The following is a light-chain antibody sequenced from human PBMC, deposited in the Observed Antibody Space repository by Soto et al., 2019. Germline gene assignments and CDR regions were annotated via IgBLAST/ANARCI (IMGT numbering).Light chain of an antibody. J-gene: IGLJ1*01. V-gene: IGLV2-11*01. CDR3: ATWDDGLNGPLYV. Sequence: QSALTQPASVSGSPGQSITISCTGTSSDVGSYNYVSWYQHHPGKAPKLMICDVSRRPSGVPDRFSGSKSGNTASLTISGLQAEDEAEYYCATWDDGLNGPLYVFGSGTKLTVL. CDR1: SSDVGSYNY. CDR2: DVS.